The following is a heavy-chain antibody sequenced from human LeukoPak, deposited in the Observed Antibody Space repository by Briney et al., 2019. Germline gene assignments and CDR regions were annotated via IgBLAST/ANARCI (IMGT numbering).Heavy chain of an antibody. CDR3: ARGALVVVAATDY. V-gene: IGHV3-9*01. CDR1: GFTFDDYA. CDR2: ITWNRDNI. Sequence: PGGSLRLSCAASGFTFDDYAMHWVRQAPGKGLEWVSGITWNRDNIGYGDSVKGRFTISRDNAKNSLYLQMNSLRAEDTAVYYCARGALVVVAATDYWGQGTLVTVSS. D-gene: IGHD2-15*01. J-gene: IGHJ4*02.